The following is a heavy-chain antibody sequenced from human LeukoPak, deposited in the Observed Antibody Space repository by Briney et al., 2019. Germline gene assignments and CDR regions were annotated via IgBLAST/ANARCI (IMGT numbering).Heavy chain of an antibody. Sequence: ASETLSLTCTVSGGSISSYYWSWIRQPPGKGLEWIGYIYYSGSTNYNPSLKSRVTISVDTSKNQFSLKLSSVTAADTAVYYCARETYSSSWYESYFDYWGQGTLVTVSS. J-gene: IGHJ4*02. CDR1: GGSISSYY. V-gene: IGHV4-59*08. D-gene: IGHD6-13*01. CDR3: ARETYSSSWYESYFDY. CDR2: IYYSGST.